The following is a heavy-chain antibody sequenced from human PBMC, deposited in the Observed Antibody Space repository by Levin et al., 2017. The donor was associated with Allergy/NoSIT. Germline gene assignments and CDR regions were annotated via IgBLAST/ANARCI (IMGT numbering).Heavy chain of an antibody. Sequence: SETLSLTCAVDGGSFSGYSWTWIRQSSGKGPEWIGEIKHTGSTNYNPSLKSRVTISVDTSKKQFSLTLSSMTAADTAVYYCARGRFYGLLVAAGGKNYYYMDVWGKGTTVTVSS. CDR2: IKHTGST. CDR1: GGSFSGYS. V-gene: IGHV4-34*01. D-gene: IGHD2-15*01. CDR3: ARGRFYGLLVAAGGKNYYYMDV. J-gene: IGHJ6*03.